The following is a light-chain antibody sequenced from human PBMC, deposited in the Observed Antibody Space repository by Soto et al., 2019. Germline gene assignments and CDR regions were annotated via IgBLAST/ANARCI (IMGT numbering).Light chain of an antibody. Sequence: QSALTQPASVSGSPGQSITISCTGTSSDVGGYNYVAWYQQHPGKAPRLMIYEVSNRPSGVSNRFSGSKSGNTASLTVSGLQAEDEADYYCSSYAGSNNHWVFGGGTKLTVL. CDR1: SSDVGGYNY. V-gene: IGLV2-14*01. CDR2: EVS. CDR3: SSYAGSNNHWV. J-gene: IGLJ3*02.